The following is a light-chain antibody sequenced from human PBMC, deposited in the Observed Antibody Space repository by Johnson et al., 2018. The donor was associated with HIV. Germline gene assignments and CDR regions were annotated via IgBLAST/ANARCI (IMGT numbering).Light chain of an antibody. CDR1: SSNIGNNY. CDR2: ENN. V-gene: IGLV1-51*02. CDR3: GTWDSSLSVNYV. Sequence: QSVLTQPPSVSAAPGQKVTISCSGSSSNIGNNYVSWYQQLPGTAPKLLIYENNKRPSGIPDRFSGSKSGTSATLGITGLQTGDEADCYCGTWDSSLSVNYVFGTGTKVTVL. J-gene: IGLJ1*01.